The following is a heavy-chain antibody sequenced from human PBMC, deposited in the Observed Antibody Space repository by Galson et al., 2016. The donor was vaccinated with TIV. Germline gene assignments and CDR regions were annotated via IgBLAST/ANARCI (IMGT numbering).Heavy chain of an antibody. D-gene: IGHD3-16*01. J-gene: IGHJ6*02. CDR2: INPGSDDT. Sequence: SVKVSCKASGYTFRFNGYYLHWVRQAPGQGLEWMGWINPGSDDTKYAQKFQGRVTMTSDTSSSTAYMEMTSLTSDDTAVYYCARAGRGRNYDYWGQGTTVTVSS. CDR3: ARAGRGRNYDY. CDR1: GYTFRFNGYY. V-gene: IGHV1-2*02.